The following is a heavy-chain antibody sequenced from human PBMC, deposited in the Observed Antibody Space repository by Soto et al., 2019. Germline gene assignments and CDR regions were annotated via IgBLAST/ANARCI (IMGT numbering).Heavy chain of an antibody. CDR3: ARGIGSGSYLSPKYYYYYVMDV. J-gene: IGHJ6*02. CDR1: GGCFSGYY. V-gene: IGHV4-34*01. CDR2: INHSGST. D-gene: IGHD3-10*01. Sequence: ETLSLSCAVYGGCFSGYYWSWIRQPPGKGLELIGEINHSGSTNYNPSLKSRVTISVDTSKNQFSLKLSSVTAADTAVYYCARGIGSGSYLSPKYYYYYVMDVWGQGTTVTVSS.